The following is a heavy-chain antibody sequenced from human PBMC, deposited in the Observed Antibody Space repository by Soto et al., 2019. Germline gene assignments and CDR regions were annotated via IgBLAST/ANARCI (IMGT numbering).Heavy chain of an antibody. Sequence: PGESLKISCKGSGYSFTSYWIGWVRQMPGKVLEWMGIIYPGDSDTRYSPSFQGEVTISADKSISTAYLQWSSLKASDTAMYYCARHCRGEEWLPYYYDSSGYYYDAFDIWGQGXMVTVSS. J-gene: IGHJ3*02. D-gene: IGHD3-22*01. CDR1: GYSFTSYW. CDR3: ARHCRGEEWLPYYYDSSGYYYDAFDI. V-gene: IGHV5-51*01. CDR2: IYPGDSDT.